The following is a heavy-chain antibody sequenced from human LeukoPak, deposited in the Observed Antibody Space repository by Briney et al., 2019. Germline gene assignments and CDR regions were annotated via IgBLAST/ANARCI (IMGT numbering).Heavy chain of an antibody. CDR2: ISGSGGST. CDR1: GFTFSSYA. V-gene: IGHV3-23*01. Sequence: PGGTLRLSCAVSGFTFSSYAMNWVRQAPGKGLEWVSAISGSGGSTYYADSVKGRFTISRDNSKNTLYLQMNSLRAEDTAVYYCARVLGGSGSYSYFDYWGQGTLVTVSS. D-gene: IGHD3-10*01. J-gene: IGHJ4*02. CDR3: ARVLGGSGSYSYFDY.